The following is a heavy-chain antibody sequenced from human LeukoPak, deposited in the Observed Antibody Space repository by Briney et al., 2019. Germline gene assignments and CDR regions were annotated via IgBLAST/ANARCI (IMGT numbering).Heavy chain of an antibody. CDR3: ARGRSISNVNDPPVDY. V-gene: IGHV1-2*02. CDR2: INPNSGDT. D-gene: IGHD2/OR15-2a*01. J-gene: IGHJ4*02. CDR1: GYTFTGYF. Sequence: ASVKVSCKASGYTFTGYFMIWLRQAPPQSLECISWINPNSGDTRYLQKFQDRVTVTRDTSISTVYMELNNLRFDDTAVYYCARGRSISNVNDPPVDYWGQGTLVSVSS.